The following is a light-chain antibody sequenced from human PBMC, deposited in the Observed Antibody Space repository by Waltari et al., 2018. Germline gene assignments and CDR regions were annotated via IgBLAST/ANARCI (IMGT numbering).Light chain of an antibody. Sequence: DIMVTQSPLSLPVTPGEPASISCRSSQSLLHSNGNTYLEWYLQKPGQSPQLLIYLSYIRAPGVPDRFSGSGSGTDFTLKISRVEAEDVGVYYCMQTLEAPLTIGGGTKVEIK. V-gene: IGKV2-28*01. CDR2: LSY. J-gene: IGKJ4*01. CDR3: MQTLEAPLT. CDR1: QSLLHSNGNTY.